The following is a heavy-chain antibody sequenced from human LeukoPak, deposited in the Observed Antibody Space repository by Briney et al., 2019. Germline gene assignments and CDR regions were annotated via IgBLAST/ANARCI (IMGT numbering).Heavy chain of an antibody. V-gene: IGHV3-23*01. CDR1: GFTFSSYA. D-gene: IGHD6-13*01. CDR2: ISGSGGST. Sequence: GGSLRLSCAASGFTFSSYAMSWVRQAPGKGLEWVSAISGSGGSTYYADSVKGRFTISRDNAKNSLYLQMNSLRAEDTAVYYCAREARAGTRGYYYYGMDVWGQGTTVTVSS. CDR3: AREARAGTRGYYYYGMDV. J-gene: IGHJ6*02.